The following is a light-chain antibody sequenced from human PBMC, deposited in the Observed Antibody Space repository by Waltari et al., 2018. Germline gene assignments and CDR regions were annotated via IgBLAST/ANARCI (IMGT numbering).Light chain of an antibody. Sequence: QSVLTQPPSVSEAPRQRVTISCSGIRSNIGNNAVTWYQQFPGRAPKLLIYYDDLLPSGVSDRFSGSKSGTSASLAISGLQSEDEAYYYCASWDDDLSGVVFGGGTKLTVL. CDR1: RSNIGNNA. J-gene: IGLJ2*01. CDR2: YDD. CDR3: ASWDDDLSGVV. V-gene: IGLV1-36*01.